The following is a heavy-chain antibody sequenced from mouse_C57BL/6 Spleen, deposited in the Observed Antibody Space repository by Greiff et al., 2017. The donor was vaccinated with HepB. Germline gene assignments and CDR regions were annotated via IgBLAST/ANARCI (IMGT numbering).Heavy chain of an antibody. Sequence: DVQLQESGAELVRPGASVKLSCTASGFNIKDDYMHWVKQRPEQGLEWIGWIDPENGDTEYASKFQGKATITADTSSNTAYLQLSSLTSEDTAVYYCTSYRGAYWGQGTLVTVSA. J-gene: IGHJ3*01. V-gene: IGHV14-4*01. CDR1: GFNIKDDY. CDR2: IDPENGDT. D-gene: IGHD2-14*01. CDR3: TSYRGAY.